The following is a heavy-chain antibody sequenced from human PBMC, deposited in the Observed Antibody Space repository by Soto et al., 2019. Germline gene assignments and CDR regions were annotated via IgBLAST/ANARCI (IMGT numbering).Heavy chain of an antibody. J-gene: IGHJ6*02. D-gene: IGHD3-22*01. CDR2: IKQDGSEK. CDR1: GFTFSSYW. V-gene: IGHV3-7*03. Sequence: PSETLRLSCAASGFTFSSYWMSWVRQAPGKGLEWVANIKQDGSEKYYVDSVKGRFTISRDNAKNSLYLQMNSLRAEDTAVYYCAREVVILSGYYYYGMDVWGQGTTVTVSS. CDR3: AREVVILSGYYYYGMDV.